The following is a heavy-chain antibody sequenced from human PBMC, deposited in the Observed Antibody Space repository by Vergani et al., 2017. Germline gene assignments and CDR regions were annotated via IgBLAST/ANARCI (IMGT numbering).Heavy chain of an antibody. Sequence: QVQLVESGGGVVQPGGSLRLSCAASGFTFSSYGMHWVRQAPGKGLEWVAVISYDGSNKYYADSVKGRFTISRDNSKNTLYLKMNSLRAEDTAVYYCAKVADNHYYYYYMDVWGKGTTVTVSS. D-gene: IGHD1-1*01. CDR2: ISYDGSNK. J-gene: IGHJ6*03. CDR1: GFTFSSYG. CDR3: AKVADNHYYYYYMDV. V-gene: IGHV3-30*18.